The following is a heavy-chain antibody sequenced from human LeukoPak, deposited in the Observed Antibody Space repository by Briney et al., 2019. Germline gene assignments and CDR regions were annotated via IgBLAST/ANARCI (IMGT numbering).Heavy chain of an antibody. J-gene: IGHJ1*01. CDR3: AMGATSWSGYSFPKIFQH. CDR1: GFTFSNYA. CDR2: ISGSGSSI. V-gene: IGHV3-23*01. D-gene: IGHD3-3*01. Sequence: PGGSLRLSCAASGFTFSNYAVNWIRQAPGKGLKWVPVISGSGSSIYYTDSVKGRFTISRDNSKNTLYLQMNSLRAEDTAVYYCAMGATSWSGYSFPKIFQHWGRGTLVTVSS.